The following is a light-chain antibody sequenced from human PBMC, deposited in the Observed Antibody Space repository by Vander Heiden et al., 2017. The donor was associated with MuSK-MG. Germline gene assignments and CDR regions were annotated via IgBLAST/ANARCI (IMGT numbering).Light chain of an antibody. V-gene: IGLV3-21*01. J-gene: IGLJ2*01. CDR2: NDD. CDR3: QVWESNSDPVV. CDR1: NIGSKS. Sequence: SHVLTQPPSVSVAPGKTARIPCGGNNIGSKSVHWYQQKPGQAPVLVIYNDDERPSGIPERLSGSNSGDTATLIITRVQAGDEADYYCQVWESNSDPVVFGGGTTLTVL.